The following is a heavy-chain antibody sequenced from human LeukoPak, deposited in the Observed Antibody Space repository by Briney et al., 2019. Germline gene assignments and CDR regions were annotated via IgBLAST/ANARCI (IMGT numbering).Heavy chain of an antibody. CDR2: IKQDGSEK. CDR3: ARFVYSNFGRYYFDY. CDR1: GFTFSSYW. Sequence: GGSLRLSCAASGFTFSSYWMSWVRQAPGKGLEWVANIKQDGSEKYYVASVKGRFTISRDNAKNSLYLQMNSLRAEDTAVYYCARFVYSNFGRYYFDYWGQGTLVTVSS. J-gene: IGHJ4*02. D-gene: IGHD4-11*01. V-gene: IGHV3-7*01.